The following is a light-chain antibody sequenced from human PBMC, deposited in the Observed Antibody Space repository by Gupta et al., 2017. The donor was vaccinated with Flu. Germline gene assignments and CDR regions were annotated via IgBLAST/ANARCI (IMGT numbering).Light chain of an antibody. J-gene: IGLJ2*01. CDR1: SSNIGAGYD. CDR2: GNS. V-gene: IGLV1-40*01. CDR3: QSYDSSLSVV. Sequence: HSALTQPPSVSGAPGQRVTISCTGSSSNIGAGYDVDWYQQLPGTAPKLLIYGNSNRPSGVPDRFSGSKSGTSASLAITGLQAEDEADYYCQSYDSSLSVVFGGGTKLTVL.